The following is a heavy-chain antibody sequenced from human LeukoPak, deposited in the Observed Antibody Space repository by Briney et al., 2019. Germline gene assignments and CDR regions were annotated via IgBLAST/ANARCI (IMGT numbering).Heavy chain of an antibody. D-gene: IGHD3-16*01. CDR2: ISSSSSII. Sequence: GGSLGLSRAASGFTFSSYSMNWVRQAPGKGLEWVSSISSSSSIIYYADSVKGRFTISRDNAKNSLYLQVNSLRAEDTAVYYCARDLFDDYSLDYWGQGTLVTVSS. CDR1: GFTFSSYS. J-gene: IGHJ4*02. CDR3: ARDLFDDYSLDY. V-gene: IGHV3-21*01.